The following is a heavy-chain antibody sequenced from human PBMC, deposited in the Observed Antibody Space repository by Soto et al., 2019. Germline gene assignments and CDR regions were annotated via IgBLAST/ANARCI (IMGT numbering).Heavy chain of an antibody. CDR1: GFTFSSHW. CDR2: IGRDGSST. J-gene: IGHJ4*02. D-gene: IGHD1-1*01. CDR3: ERDNNWSYDY. V-gene: IGHV3-74*01. Sequence: LRLSCAASGFTFSSHWMHWVRQAPGKGLVWVSHIGRDGSSTRDADSVQGRSTISRDNARNTLYLQMNSLRDEDTAEYYCERDNNWSYDYWGQGILVTVSS.